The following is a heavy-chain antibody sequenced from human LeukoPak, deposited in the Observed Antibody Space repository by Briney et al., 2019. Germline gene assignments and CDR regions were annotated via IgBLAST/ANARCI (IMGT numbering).Heavy chain of an antibody. V-gene: IGHV3-23*01. CDR1: GFTFSSYA. CDR2: ISGSGGST. CDR3: AKAGGYYDSSGYRDPFDY. D-gene: IGHD3-22*01. Sequence: PGGSLRLSCAASGFTFSSYAMSWVRQAPGEGLEWVSAISGSGGSTYYADSVKGRFTISRDNSKNTLYLQMNSLRAEDTAVYYCAKAGGYYDSSGYRDPFDYWGQGTLVTVSS. J-gene: IGHJ4*02.